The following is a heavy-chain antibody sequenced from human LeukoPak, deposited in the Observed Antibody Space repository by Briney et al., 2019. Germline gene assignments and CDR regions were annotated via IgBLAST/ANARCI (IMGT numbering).Heavy chain of an antibody. CDR1: GGSISSGSYY. CDR2: IYSSGST. Sequence: PSQTLSLTCTVSGGSISSGSYYWSWIRQPAGKGLEWIGRIYSSGSTNYNPSLKSRVTISLDTSKNQFSLKLSSVTAADTAVYYCARVHSSGLLLAYFDYWGQGTLVTVSS. CDR3: ARVHSSGLLLAYFDY. V-gene: IGHV4-61*02. J-gene: IGHJ4*02. D-gene: IGHD3-22*01.